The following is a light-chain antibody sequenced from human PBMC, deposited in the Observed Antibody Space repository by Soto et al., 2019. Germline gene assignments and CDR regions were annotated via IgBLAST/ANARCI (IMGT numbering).Light chain of an antibody. Sequence: QSALTQPASMSGSPGQSITISCSGTTRDIAGYNYISWYQQLPGKAPKLMIYQVTIRPSGISNRFSGSKSGNTASLTISGLQAEDEADYYCTSFSSSTSLYVFGTGTKVTVL. V-gene: IGLV2-14*01. CDR1: TRDIAGYNY. CDR2: QVT. CDR3: TSFSSSTSLYV. J-gene: IGLJ1*01.